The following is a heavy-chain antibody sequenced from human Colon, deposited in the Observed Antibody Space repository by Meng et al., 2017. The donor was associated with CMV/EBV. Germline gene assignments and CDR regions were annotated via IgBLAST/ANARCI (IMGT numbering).Heavy chain of an antibody. CDR2: IKYDGGVT. CDR3: VRELLNCAGDCLHL. J-gene: IGHJ5*02. Sequence: SGLTISIYWMHWVRQAPGKGLVWVSRIKYDGGVTGYADSVKGRFTISRDNARNTLYLQMNSLRVEDTAVYYCVRELLNCAGDCLHLWGQGTLVTVSS. V-gene: IGHV3-74*01. CDR1: GLTISIYW. D-gene: IGHD2-21*01.